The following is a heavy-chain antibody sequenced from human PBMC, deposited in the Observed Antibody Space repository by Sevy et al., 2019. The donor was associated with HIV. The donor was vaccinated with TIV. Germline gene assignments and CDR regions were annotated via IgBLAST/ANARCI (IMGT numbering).Heavy chain of an antibody. CDR2: IRTTASGGTT. V-gene: IGHV3-49*03. CDR1: GFTFGDYA. D-gene: IGHD6-13*01. J-gene: IGHJ4*02. Sequence: GGSLRPSCTTSGFTFGDYAMGWFRQAPGKGLEWVGFIRTTASGGTTDYAASVKGTFIISRDDSKSIAYLQMNSLKTEDTAVYYCTRSFSVTWYPHYWGQGTLVTVSS. CDR3: TRSFSVTWYPHY.